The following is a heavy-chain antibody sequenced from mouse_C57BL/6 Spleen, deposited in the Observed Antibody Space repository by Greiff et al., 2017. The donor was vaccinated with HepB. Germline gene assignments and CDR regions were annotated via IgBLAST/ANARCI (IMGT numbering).Heavy chain of an antibody. J-gene: IGHJ2*01. D-gene: IGHD1-1*01. CDR1: GYTFTSYD. Sequence: VKLVESGPELVKPGASVKLSCKASGYTFTSYDINWVKQRPGQGLEWIGWIYPRDGSTKYNEKFKGKATLTVDTSSSTAYMELHSLTSEDSAVYFCARSATVVATPYFDYWGQGTTLTVSS. V-gene: IGHV1-85*01. CDR2: IYPRDGST. CDR3: ARSATVVATPYFDY.